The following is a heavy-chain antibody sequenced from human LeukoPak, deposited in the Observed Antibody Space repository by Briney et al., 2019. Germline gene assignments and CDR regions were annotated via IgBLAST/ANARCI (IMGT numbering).Heavy chain of an antibody. CDR2: IYPGDSDT. V-gene: IGHV5-51*01. CDR3: ARHGGGGSGGNSGFDY. Sequence: GESLKISCEGSGYNFSNCLIGWVRQMPGKGLEWMGIIYPGDSDTRYGPSFQGQVTISADKSISTAYLQWSSLKATDTAMYYCARHGGGGSGGNSGFDYWGQGTLVTVSS. D-gene: IGHD4-23*01. CDR1: GYNFSNCL. J-gene: IGHJ4*02.